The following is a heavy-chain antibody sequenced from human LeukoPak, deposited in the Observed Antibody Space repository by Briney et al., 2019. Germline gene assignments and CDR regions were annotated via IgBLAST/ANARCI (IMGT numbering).Heavy chain of an antibody. CDR3: AREGVYSFIAAAGPFDY. CDR1: GYSFMSYY. J-gene: IGHJ4*02. CDR2: INPSSGST. Sequence: GASVKVSCKASGYSFMSYYMHWVRQAPGQGLEWMGIINPSSGSTSYAQKFQGRVTMTRDTSTSTVYMELNSLRSEDTAVYFCAREGVYSFIAAAGPFDYWGQGTLVTVSS. V-gene: IGHV1-46*01. D-gene: IGHD6-13*01.